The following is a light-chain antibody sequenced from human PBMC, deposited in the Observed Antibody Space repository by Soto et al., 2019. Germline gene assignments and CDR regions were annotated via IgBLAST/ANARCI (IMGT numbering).Light chain of an antibody. CDR1: QSVSSNS. CDR3: RSYAGSPFT. V-gene: IGKV3-20*01. Sequence: SPGTLSLSPGERATLSCRASQSVSSNSLAWYQQTPGQAPRLLIYGASSRATGIPDRFSGSGSGTDFTLTISRLEPEDFAVYYCRSYAGSPFTFAPEPRLQIK. CDR2: GAS. J-gene: IGKJ5*01.